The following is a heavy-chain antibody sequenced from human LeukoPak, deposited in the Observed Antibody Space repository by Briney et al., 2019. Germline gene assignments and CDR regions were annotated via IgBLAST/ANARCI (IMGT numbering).Heavy chain of an antibody. CDR1: GGSISSSSYY. CDR3: ARRRGWYPVDY. Sequence: SETLSLTCTVSGGSISSSSYYWGWIRQHPGKGLEWIGTIYYTGSTYYNPSLKSRVTISVDTSKNQCSLKVTSVTAADTAVYYCARRRGWYPVDYWGQGTLVTVSS. D-gene: IGHD6-19*01. J-gene: IGHJ4*02. V-gene: IGHV4-39*01. CDR2: IYYTGST.